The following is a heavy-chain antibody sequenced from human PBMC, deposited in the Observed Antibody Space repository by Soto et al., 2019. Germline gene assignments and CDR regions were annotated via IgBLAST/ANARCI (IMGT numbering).Heavy chain of an antibody. D-gene: IGHD5-12*01. J-gene: IGHJ4*02. Sequence: PSETLSLTCTVSGGSISSYYWSWIRQPPGKGLEWIGYIYYSGSTNYNPSLKSRVTISVDTSKNQFSLKLSSVTAADTAVYYCARKHSGYDLNFDYWGQGTLVTVSS. CDR2: IYYSGST. V-gene: IGHV4-59*08. CDR3: ARKHSGYDLNFDY. CDR1: GGSISSYY.